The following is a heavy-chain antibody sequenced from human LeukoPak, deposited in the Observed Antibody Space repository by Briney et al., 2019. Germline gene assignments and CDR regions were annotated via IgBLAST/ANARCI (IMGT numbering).Heavy chain of an antibody. Sequence: GASVKVSCKASGYTFTEYYMHWVRQAPGQGLEWMGWVIPNSGGTNYAQKFQGRVTMTRDTSISTAYMELSSLTSDDTAVYYCARDHASITGTFNWFDPWGQGTLVTVSS. CDR2: VIPNSGGT. V-gene: IGHV1-2*02. J-gene: IGHJ5*02. CDR3: ARDHASITGTFNWFDP. D-gene: IGHD1-20*01. CDR1: GYTFTEYY.